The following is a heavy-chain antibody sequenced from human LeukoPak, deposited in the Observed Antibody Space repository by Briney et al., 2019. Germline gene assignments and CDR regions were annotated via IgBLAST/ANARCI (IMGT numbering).Heavy chain of an antibody. CDR3: ARDRDGYNHHFDY. CDR1: GFTFSSYW. Sequence: GGSLRLSCAASGFTFSSYWMSWVRQAPGKGLEWVANIKQDGSEKYYVDSVKGRFTISRDNAKNSLYLQMNSLRAEDTAVYYCARDRDGYNHHFDYWGQGTLVTVSS. V-gene: IGHV3-7*03. CDR2: IKQDGSEK. D-gene: IGHD5-24*01. J-gene: IGHJ4*02.